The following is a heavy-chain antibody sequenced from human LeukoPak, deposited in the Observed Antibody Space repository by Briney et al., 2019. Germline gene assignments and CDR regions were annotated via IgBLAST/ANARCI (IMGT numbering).Heavy chain of an antibody. CDR3: VKDGVVGLRRNYMDV. D-gene: IGHD1-26*01. V-gene: IGHV3-23*01. J-gene: IGHJ6*03. CDR1: GFTFSNYA. Sequence: PGGSLRLSCEASGFTFSNYAMNWVRQAPGKGLEWVSGIVGSGGSTHYADIVKGRFSISRDNFKNTLYLEMNSLRVEDTAVYYCVKDGVVGLRRNYMDVWGKGTTVTVSS. CDR2: IVGSGGST.